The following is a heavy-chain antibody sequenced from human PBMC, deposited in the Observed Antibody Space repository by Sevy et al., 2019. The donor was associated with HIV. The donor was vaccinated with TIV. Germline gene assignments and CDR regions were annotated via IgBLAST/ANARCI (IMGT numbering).Heavy chain of an antibody. J-gene: IGHJ3*02. Sequence: SETLSLTCTVSGGSISSGDYYWSWIRQPPGKGLEWIGYIYYSGGTYFNPSLKSRVTISVDTSENQFSLRLSSVTAADRAVYYCARGGYYYDSSGYYFDAFDIWGQGTMVTVSS. CDR2: IYYSGGT. V-gene: IGHV4-30-4*01. CDR3: ARGGYYYDSSGYYFDAFDI. D-gene: IGHD3-22*01. CDR1: GGSISSGDYY.